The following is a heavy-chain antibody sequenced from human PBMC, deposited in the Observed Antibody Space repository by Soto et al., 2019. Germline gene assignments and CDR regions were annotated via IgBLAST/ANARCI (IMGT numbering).Heavy chain of an antibody. D-gene: IGHD3-10*01. CDR2: IYYSGST. Sequence: QVQLQESGPGLVKPSETLSLTCTVSGGSISSYYWSWIRQPPGKGLEWIGYIYYSGSTNYNPSLKSRGTIAVDTSKHQSALKLSSVTAADTAVYYCARGDPLLWFGEKVYYGMDVWGQGTTVTVSS. V-gene: IGHV4-59*01. CDR1: GGSISSYY. J-gene: IGHJ6*02. CDR3: ARGDPLLWFGEKVYYGMDV.